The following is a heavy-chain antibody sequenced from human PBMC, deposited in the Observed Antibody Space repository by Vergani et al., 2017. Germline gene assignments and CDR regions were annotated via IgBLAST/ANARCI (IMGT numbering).Heavy chain of an antibody. CDR1: GFTFDDYA. V-gene: IGHV3-43D*04. D-gene: IGHD3-10*01. J-gene: IGHJ6*02. Sequence: EVQLVESGGVVVQPGGSLRLSCAASGFTFDDYAMHWVRQAPGKGLEWVSLISWDGGSTYYADSVNGRFTLSRDNSKNSLYLQMNSLRAEDTALYYCAKDTVPKYYYGSGSPAYYYYYFGMDVWGQGTTVTVSS. CDR3: AKDTVPKYYYGSGSPAYYYYYFGMDV. CDR2: ISWDGGST.